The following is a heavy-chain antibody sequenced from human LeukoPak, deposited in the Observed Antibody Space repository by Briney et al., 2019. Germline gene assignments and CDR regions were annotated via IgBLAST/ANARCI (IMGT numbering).Heavy chain of an antibody. J-gene: IGHJ5*02. CDR3: ARVPGGVTTWFDP. V-gene: IGHV1-2*02. CDR2: INPNSGGT. Sequence: ASVKVSCKASGYTFTGYYMHWVRQAPGQGLEWMGWINPNSGGTNYAQKFQGRVTMTRDTSISTAYMELSSLRSDDTAVYYCARVPGGVTTWFDPWGQGTLVTVSS. CDR1: GYTFTGYY. D-gene: IGHD3-16*01.